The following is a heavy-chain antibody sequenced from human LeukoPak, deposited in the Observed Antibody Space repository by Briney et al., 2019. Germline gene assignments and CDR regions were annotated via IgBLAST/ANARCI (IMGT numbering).Heavy chain of an antibody. CDR1: GYTFTSYY. V-gene: IGHV1-18*04. J-gene: IGHJ5*02. CDR3: ARDVGITVADSFDP. Sequence: GASVKVSCKASGYTFTSYYMHWVRQAPGQGLEWMGWIHIYRGNTNYAQKLQGRVTMTTDTSTSTVYMEVRGLRSDDTAMYYCARDVGITVADSFDPWGQGTLVTVSS. CDR2: IHIYRGNT. D-gene: IGHD6-13*01.